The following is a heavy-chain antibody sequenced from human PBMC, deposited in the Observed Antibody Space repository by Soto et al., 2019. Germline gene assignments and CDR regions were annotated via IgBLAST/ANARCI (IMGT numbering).Heavy chain of an antibody. J-gene: IGHJ5*02. CDR1: GFTFSSYA. D-gene: IGHD6-13*01. CDR2: ISYDGSNK. V-gene: IGHV3-30-3*01. CDR3: AREGRGQQLVLLGNWFDP. Sequence: GGSLRLSCAASGFTFSSYAMHWVRQAPGKGLEWVAVISYDGSNKYYADSVKGRFTISRDNSKNTLYLQMNSLRAEDTAVYYCAREGRGQQLVLLGNWFDPWGQGTLVTVSS.